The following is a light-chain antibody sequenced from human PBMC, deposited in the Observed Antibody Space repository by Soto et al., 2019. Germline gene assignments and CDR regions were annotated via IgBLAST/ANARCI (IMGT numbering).Light chain of an antibody. V-gene: IGLV1-40*01. CDR2: ANI. Sequence: QAVLTQPPSVSGAPGQGVTISCTGSTSNIGSGYDVHWYQQVPGLAPKLLIYANINRPSGVPDRFSGSKSGTSASLAITGLQAEDEADYYCQSYDSSLSGSRVFGTGTKVTVL. J-gene: IGLJ1*01. CDR1: TSNIGSGYD. CDR3: QSYDSSLSGSRV.